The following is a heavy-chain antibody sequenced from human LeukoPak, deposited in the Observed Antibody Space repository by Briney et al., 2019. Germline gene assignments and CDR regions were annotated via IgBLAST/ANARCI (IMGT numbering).Heavy chain of an antibody. Sequence: PSETLSLTCTVSGGSLSSSSYYWGWIRQPPGKGLEWIGSIYYSGSTYYNPSLKSRVTISVDTSKNQFSLKLSSVTAADTAVYYCARRASGDPDNWFDPWGQGTLVTVSS. D-gene: IGHD4-17*01. CDR3: ARRASGDPDNWFDP. CDR1: GGSLSSSSYY. J-gene: IGHJ5*02. V-gene: IGHV4-39*07. CDR2: IYYSGST.